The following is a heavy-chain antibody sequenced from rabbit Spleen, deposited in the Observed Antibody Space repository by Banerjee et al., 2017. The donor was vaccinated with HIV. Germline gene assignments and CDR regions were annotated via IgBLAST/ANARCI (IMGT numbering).Heavy chain of an antibody. CDR1: GFSLTSSYD. Sequence: QEQLVESGGGLVQPGTSLTLTCTASGFSLTSSYDMCWVRQAPGKGLEWVGCIYTGNDKTYYASWAKGRFTISKPSSTTVTLRMTSLTVADTATYFCARETSSAYFIDLWGPGTLVTVS. CDR3: ARETSSAYFIDL. J-gene: IGHJ4*01. V-gene: IGHV1S45*01. D-gene: IGHD1-1*01. CDR2: IYTGNDKT.